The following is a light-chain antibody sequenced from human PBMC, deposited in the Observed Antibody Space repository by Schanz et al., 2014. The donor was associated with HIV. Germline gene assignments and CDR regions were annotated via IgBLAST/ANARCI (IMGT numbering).Light chain of an antibody. CDR1: QSISSW. Sequence: DIQMTQSPSTLSASVGDRVTITCRASQSISSWLAWYQQKPGRAPTFLIYAASTLQSGVPSRFSGSGSGTDFNLTISCLQPEDFATYFCQQYYDYPRTFGQGTKVEIK. CDR3: QQYYDYPRT. J-gene: IGKJ1*01. V-gene: IGKV1-5*01. CDR2: AAS.